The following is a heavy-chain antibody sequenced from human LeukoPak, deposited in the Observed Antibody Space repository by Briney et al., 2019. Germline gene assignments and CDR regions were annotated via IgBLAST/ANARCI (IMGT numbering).Heavy chain of an antibody. CDR3: AKDLLPFPTISTDK. V-gene: IGHV3-23*01. CDR2: ISGSGDRT. CDR1: GFTFSRYA. D-gene: IGHD2-2*02. J-gene: IGHJ4*02. Sequence: PGGSLRLSCEVSGFTFSRYAMNWLRRAPAKGLEWVSSISGSGDRTYYGDSVKGRFTISRDNAINTLYLQLTSLRPDDSAVYFCAKDLLPFPTISTDKWGQGTLVTVSS.